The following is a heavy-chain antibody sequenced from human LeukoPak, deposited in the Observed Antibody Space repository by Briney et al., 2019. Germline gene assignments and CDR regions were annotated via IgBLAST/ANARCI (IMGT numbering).Heavy chain of an antibody. CDR2: INHSGST. Sequence: SETLSLTCAVYGGSFSGYYWSWIRQPPGKGLEWIGEINHSGSTNYNPSLKSRVTISVDRSKNQFSLKLSSVTAADTAVYYCARVVGRGSWGRYFDYWGQGTLVTVSS. CDR3: ARVVGRGSWGRYFDY. V-gene: IGHV4-34*01. D-gene: IGHD3-16*01. J-gene: IGHJ4*02. CDR1: GGSFSGYY.